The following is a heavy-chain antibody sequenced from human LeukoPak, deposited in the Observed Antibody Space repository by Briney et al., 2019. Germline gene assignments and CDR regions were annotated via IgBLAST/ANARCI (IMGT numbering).Heavy chain of an antibody. J-gene: IGHJ4*02. CDR2: ISDSGGST. Sequence: GGSLRLSCAASGFTVSSNYMSWVRQAPGKGLEWVAGISDSGGSTNYADSVKGRFTISRDNPKNTLYLQMNSLRAEDTAVYFCAKRGVVIRVILVGFHKEAYYFDSWGQGALVTVSS. D-gene: IGHD3-22*01. CDR1: GFTVSSNY. V-gene: IGHV3-23*01. CDR3: AKRGVVIRVILVGFHKEAYYFDS.